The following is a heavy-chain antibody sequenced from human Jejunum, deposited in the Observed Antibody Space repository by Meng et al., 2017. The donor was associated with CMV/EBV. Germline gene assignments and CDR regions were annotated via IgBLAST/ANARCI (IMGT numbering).Heavy chain of an antibody. CDR1: GGSINSYS. V-gene: IGHV4-59*01. Sequence: SGGSINSYSGSWIRQPPGKGLERIGDIYYSGSTNYNPSFKSRVTISVDTSKNQFSLNLRSVTPADTAVYYCARGGGRGYYRNWFDPWGQGILVTVSS. J-gene: IGHJ5*02. CDR2: IYYSGST. D-gene: IGHD3-3*01. CDR3: ARGGGRGYYRNWFDP.